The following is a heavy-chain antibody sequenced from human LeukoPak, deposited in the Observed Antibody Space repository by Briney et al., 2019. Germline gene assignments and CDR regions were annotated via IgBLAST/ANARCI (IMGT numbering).Heavy chain of an antibody. V-gene: IGHV1-8*03. CDR2: MNPNSGNT. D-gene: IGHD2-21*01. J-gene: IGHJ3*02. CDR1: GYTFTSYD. CDR3: ARALIGRDAFDI. Sequence: ASVKVSCKASGYTFTSYDINWVRQATGQGLEWMGWMNPNSGNTVYAQKFQGRVTITRNTSISTAYMELSSLRSDDTAVYYCARALIGRDAFDIWGQGTVVTVSS.